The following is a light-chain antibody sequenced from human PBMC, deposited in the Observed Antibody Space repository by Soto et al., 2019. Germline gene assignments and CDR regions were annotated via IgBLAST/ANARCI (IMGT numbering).Light chain of an antibody. CDR2: GAS. CDR3: QQYKSWPPLT. J-gene: IGKJ4*01. V-gene: IGKV3-15*01. Sequence: EIVMTQSPATLSVSPGETATFSCRASQSVGSALAWYQHKPGQAPRLLIVGASIRATGVPGWFSGGGSGTEFTLTISGLQSEDFAVYYCQQYKSWPPLTFGGGTTVEIK. CDR1: QSVGSA.